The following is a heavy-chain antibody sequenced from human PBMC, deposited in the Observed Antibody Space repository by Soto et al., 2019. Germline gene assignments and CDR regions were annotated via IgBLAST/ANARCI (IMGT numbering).Heavy chain of an antibody. CDR3: AKGRGGSGSLTPRVDF. CDR1: GFTFNNYA. J-gene: IGHJ4*02. V-gene: IGHV3-23*01. CDR2: ISGGGDTT. D-gene: IGHD3-10*01. Sequence: EVQLLESGGGLVQPGGSLRLSCAASGFTFNNYAMTWVRQAPGKGLEWVSAISGGGDTTSYPDSVKGRFTVSRDGSQNTLYLQMSSLRAEDTALYYCAKGRGGSGSLTPRVDFWGQGTLVTVSS.